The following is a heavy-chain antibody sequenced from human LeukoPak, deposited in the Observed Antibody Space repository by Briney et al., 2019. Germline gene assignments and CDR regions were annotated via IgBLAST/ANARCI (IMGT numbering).Heavy chain of an antibody. Sequence: PGGSLRLSCAASGFTFSSYAMHWVRQAPGKGLEWVAVISYDGSNEYYADSVKGRFTISRDNSKNTLYLQMNSLRAEDTAVYYCARVLLWFGERPGGYGMDVWGQGTTVTVSS. V-gene: IGHV3-30-3*01. CDR2: ISYDGSNE. J-gene: IGHJ6*02. CDR1: GFTFSSYA. CDR3: ARVLLWFGERPGGYGMDV. D-gene: IGHD3-10*01.